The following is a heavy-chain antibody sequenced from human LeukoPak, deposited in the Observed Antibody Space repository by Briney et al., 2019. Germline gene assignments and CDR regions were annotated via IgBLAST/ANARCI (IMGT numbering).Heavy chain of an antibody. CDR3: ARGPSRDYGSGSSWFDP. Sequence: ASVKVSCKASGYTFSTYDINWVRQVTGQGLEWMGWMNPSSGNTGYAQNIQGRVTMTRNTSINTAYMELSSLRSEDTAVYYCARGPSRDYGSGSSWFDPWGQGTLVTVSS. D-gene: IGHD3-10*01. V-gene: IGHV1-8*01. CDR1: GYTFSTYD. J-gene: IGHJ5*02. CDR2: MNPSSGNT.